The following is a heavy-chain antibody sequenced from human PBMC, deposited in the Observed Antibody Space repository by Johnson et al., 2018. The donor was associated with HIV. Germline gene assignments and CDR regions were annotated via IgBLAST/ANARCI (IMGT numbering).Heavy chain of an antibody. V-gene: IGHV3-30-3*01. CDR3: ARDRVYSGSYYSGAFDV. D-gene: IGHD1-26*01. CDR1: GFTLSSYA. J-gene: IGHJ3*01. Sequence: QVQLVESGGGVVQTGRSLRLSCAVSGFTLSSYAMHWVRQAPGQGLEWVAVISYDGSNNYYADSVKGRFTISRDNSKNTLYLQMNGLRADDTAVYYCARDRVYSGSYYSGAFDVWGQGTMVTVSS. CDR2: ISYDGSNN.